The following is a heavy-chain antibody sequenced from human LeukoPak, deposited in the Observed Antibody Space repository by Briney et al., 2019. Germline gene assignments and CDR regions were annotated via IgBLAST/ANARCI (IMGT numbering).Heavy chain of an antibody. D-gene: IGHD6-13*01. J-gene: IGHJ3*02. V-gene: IGHV3-21*01. CDR3: AREAGSSWYDI. CDR2: ISSSSSYI. Sequence: PGGSLRLSCAASGFTFSSYEMNWVRQAPGKGLEWVSSISSSSSYIYYADSVKGRFTISRDNAKNSLYLQMNSLRAEDTAVYYCAREAGSSWYDIWGQGTMVTVSS. CDR1: GFTFSSYE.